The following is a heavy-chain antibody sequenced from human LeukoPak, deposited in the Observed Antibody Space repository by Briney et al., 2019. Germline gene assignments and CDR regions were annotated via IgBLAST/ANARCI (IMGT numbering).Heavy chain of an antibody. Sequence: SVKVSCKASAGTFSSYTISWVRQAPGQGLEWMGGIIPIFGTANHAQKFQGRVTITADESTSTAYMELSSLRSEDTAVYYCARDLAAAGRGFLDFWGQGTLVTVSS. V-gene: IGHV1-69*13. CDR2: IIPIFGTA. D-gene: IGHD6-13*01. CDR3: ARDLAAAGRGFLDF. CDR1: AGTFSSYT. J-gene: IGHJ4*02.